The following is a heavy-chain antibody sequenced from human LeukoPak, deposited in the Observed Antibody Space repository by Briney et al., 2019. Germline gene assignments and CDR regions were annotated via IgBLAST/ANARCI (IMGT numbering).Heavy chain of an antibody. J-gene: IGHJ4*02. V-gene: IGHV3-23*01. D-gene: IGHD4-17*01. CDR2: ISEGVGNT. Sequence: GGSLRLSCAASRFTFTNYALTWVSQALGKGLEWVSGISEGVGNTYYADSVKGRFTISRDHSKNTLYLQMNSLRAEDTALYYCAKREKGTTGRFFDYWGQGTLVTVSS. CDR3: AKREKGTTGRFFDY. CDR1: RFTFTNYA.